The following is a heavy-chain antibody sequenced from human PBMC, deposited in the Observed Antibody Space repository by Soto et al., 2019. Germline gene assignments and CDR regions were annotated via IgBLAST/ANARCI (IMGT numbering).Heavy chain of an antibody. CDR1: GFTFSSYS. J-gene: IGHJ3*02. D-gene: IGHD2-15*01. V-gene: IGHV3-21*01. CDR2: ISSSSSYI. Sequence: EVQLVESGGGLVKPGGSLRLSFAASGFTFSSYSMNWVRQAPGKGLEWVSSISSSSSYIYYADSVKGRFTISRDNAKNSLYLQMNRLRAEDTAVYYCASAGGNDAFDIWGQGTMVTVSS. CDR3: ASAGGNDAFDI.